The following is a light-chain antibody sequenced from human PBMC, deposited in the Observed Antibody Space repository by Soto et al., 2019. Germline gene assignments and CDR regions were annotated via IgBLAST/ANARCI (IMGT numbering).Light chain of an antibody. CDR2: GAS. CDR1: QSISSN. V-gene: IGKV1-39*01. J-gene: IGKJ4*01. Sequence: EIQVTRAASSRSASVGERVTITCRASQSISSNLNWYQQKPGKAPKFLIHGASSLQSGVPSRLSGSGSGTDFTLTIRSLQPADFATYSCKQSYSTPLPFGGGTKVDIK. CDR3: KQSYSTPLP.